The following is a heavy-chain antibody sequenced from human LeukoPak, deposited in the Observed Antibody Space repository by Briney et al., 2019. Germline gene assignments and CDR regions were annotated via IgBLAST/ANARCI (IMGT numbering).Heavy chain of an antibody. CDR1: GGSISSGGYY. Sequence: PSETLSLTCTVSGGSISSGGYYWSWIRQHPGKGLEWIGYIYYSGSTYYNPSLKSRVTISVDTSKNQFSLKLSSVTAVDTAVYYCARGRYYYDSSGYYDYWGQGTLVTVSS. D-gene: IGHD3-22*01. CDR2: IYYSGST. J-gene: IGHJ4*02. V-gene: IGHV4-31*03. CDR3: ARGRYYYDSSGYYDY.